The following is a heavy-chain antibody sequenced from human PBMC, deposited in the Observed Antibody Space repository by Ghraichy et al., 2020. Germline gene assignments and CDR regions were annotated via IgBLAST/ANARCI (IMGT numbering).Heavy chain of an antibody. D-gene: IGHD3-10*01. Sequence: SETLSLTCTVSGGSIISYYWSWIRQPPGEGLEWIGYVFYTGSTNYNPSLKSRVTISLDTSKNQFSLKLSSVTAADTAVYYCARDLPTAYYYGSGSAFDIWGQGTMVTVSS. CDR3: ARDLPTAYYYGSGSAFDI. CDR1: GGSIISYY. V-gene: IGHV4-59*01. J-gene: IGHJ3*02. CDR2: VFYTGST.